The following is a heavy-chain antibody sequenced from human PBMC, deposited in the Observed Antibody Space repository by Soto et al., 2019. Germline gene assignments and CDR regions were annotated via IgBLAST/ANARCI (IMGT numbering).Heavy chain of an antibody. CDR3: AHSRNLITEDAQVGDFDY. D-gene: IGHD3-10*01. CDR2: IFWDDDE. CDR1: GFSLTTDGVG. V-gene: IGHV2-5*02. Sequence: QITLKESGPTLVKPTQTLTLTCSFSGFSLTTDGVGVGWVSQPPGEALEWLALIFWDDDERYSPSLKTRLTTTKNTSKNQVVLIMTNMDPVDTATYYCAHSRNLITEDAQVGDFDYWGQGTLVTVSS. J-gene: IGHJ4*02.